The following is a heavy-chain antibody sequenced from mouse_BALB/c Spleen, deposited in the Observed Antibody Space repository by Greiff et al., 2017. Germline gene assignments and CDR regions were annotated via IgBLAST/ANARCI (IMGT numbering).Heavy chain of an antibody. Sequence: EVKLQQSGPGLVKPSQSLSLTCTVTGYSITSYYAWNWIRQFPGNKLEWMGYISYSGSTSYNPSLKSRISITRDTSKNQFFLQLNSVTTEDTATYYCARETGTYYFDYWGQGTTLTVSS. J-gene: IGHJ2*01. CDR3: ARETGTYYFDY. CDR2: ISYSGST. V-gene: IGHV3-2*02. CDR1: GYSITSYYA. D-gene: IGHD4-1*01.